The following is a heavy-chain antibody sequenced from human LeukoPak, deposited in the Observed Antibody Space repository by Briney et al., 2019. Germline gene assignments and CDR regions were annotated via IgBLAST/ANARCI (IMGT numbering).Heavy chain of an antibody. CDR2: INANSGGT. D-gene: IGHD6-13*01. CDR1: GYTFTGYY. V-gene: IGHV1-2*04. Sequence: ASAKVSCKASGYTFTGYYMHWVRQAPGQGLEWMGRINANSGGTNYAQKFQGWVTMTRDTSISTVYMELSRLRSDDTAVYYCARSGPSSSWYFWFDPWGQGTLVTVSS. CDR3: ARSGPSSSWYFWFDP. J-gene: IGHJ5*02.